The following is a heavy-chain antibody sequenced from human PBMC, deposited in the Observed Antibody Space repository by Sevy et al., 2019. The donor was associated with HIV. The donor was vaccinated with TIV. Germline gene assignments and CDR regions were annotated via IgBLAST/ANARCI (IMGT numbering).Heavy chain of an antibody. V-gene: IGHV1-2*02. J-gene: IGHJ5*02. CDR3: ARDSRRAIFGVVTMKPYIWFDP. Sequence: ASLKVSCKASGYTFTGYYMHWVRQAPGQGLEWMGWINPNSGGTNYAQKFQGRVTMTRDTSISTAYKELSRLRSDDTAVYYCARDSRRAIFGVVTMKPYIWFDPWGQGTLVTVSS. D-gene: IGHD3-3*01. CDR2: INPNSGGT. CDR1: GYTFTGYY.